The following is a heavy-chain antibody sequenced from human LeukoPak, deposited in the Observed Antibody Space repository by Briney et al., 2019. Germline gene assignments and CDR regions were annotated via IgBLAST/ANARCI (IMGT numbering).Heavy chain of an antibody. CDR2: IYYIGST. CDR3: ARYRPYYYDSSGYYYYFDY. V-gene: IGHV4-59*01. Sequence: KPSETLSLTCTVSGGTISSYYWSWIRQPPGKGVEWIGYIYYIGSTNYNPSLKSRVTISVDTSKNQFSLKLSSVTAADTAVYYCARYRPYYYDSSGYYYYFDYWGQGTLVTVSS. J-gene: IGHJ4*02. CDR1: GGTISSYY. D-gene: IGHD3-22*01.